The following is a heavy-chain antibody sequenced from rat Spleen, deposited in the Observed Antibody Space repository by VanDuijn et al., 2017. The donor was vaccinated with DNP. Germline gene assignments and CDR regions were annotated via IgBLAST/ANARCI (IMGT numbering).Heavy chain of an antibody. D-gene: IGHD1-12*02. CDR3: TRENYYDGTRFAY. Sequence: EVQLVESGGGPVQPGRSLKLSCVASGFIFSNYWMTWIRKAPTRGLEWVASISSGGSNTFYRDSVKGRFTISRDNAKRILYLQMDSLRSEDTATYYCTRENYYDGTRFAYWGQGTLVTVSS. V-gene: IGHV5-31*01. J-gene: IGHJ3*01. CDR1: GFIFSNYW. CDR2: ISSGGSNT.